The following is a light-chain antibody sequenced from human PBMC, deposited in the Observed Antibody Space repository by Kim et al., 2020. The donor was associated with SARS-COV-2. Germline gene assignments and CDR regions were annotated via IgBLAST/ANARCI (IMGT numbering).Light chain of an antibody. V-gene: IGLV1-44*01. CDR1: SSNIGSNT. CDR2: SNN. J-gene: IGLJ2*01. Sequence: GQRVTISCSGSSSNIGSNTVSWYRQLPGTAPKLLLYSNNQRPSGVPDRFSGSKSGTSASLAISGLQSEDEADYYCAAWDDSLKGVVFGGGTQLTVL. CDR3: AAWDDSLKGVV.